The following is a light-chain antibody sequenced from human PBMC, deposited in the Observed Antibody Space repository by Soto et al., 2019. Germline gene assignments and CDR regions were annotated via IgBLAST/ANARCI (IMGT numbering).Light chain of an antibody. V-gene: IGLV5-45*03. J-gene: IGLJ1*01. CDR3: MIWLNSAYV. CDR2: CKSDSDD. Sequence: QPVLTQPSSLSASPGASASLTCTLRRDITVGTYRIFWYRQKPGSPPHHLLRCKSDSDDQRDSGVPSRFSGSKDASANAGILLISGLQSDDEDDYSSMIWLNSAYVFGTGNQVPVL. CDR1: RDITVGTYR.